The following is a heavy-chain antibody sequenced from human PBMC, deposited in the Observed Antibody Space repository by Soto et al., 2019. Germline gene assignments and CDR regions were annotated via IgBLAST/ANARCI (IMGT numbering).Heavy chain of an antibody. CDR1: GGTFSSYA. Sequence: SVKVSCKASGGTFSSYAISWVRQAPGQGLEWMGGIIPIFGTANYAQKFQGRVTITADESTSTAYMELSSLRSEDTAVYYCARGKRCGGDCYPSGGVDYQGQRPRVPVSS. CDR3: ARGKRCGGDCYPSGGVDY. CDR2: IIPIFGTA. J-gene: IGHJ4*02. V-gene: IGHV1-69*13. D-gene: IGHD2-21*02.